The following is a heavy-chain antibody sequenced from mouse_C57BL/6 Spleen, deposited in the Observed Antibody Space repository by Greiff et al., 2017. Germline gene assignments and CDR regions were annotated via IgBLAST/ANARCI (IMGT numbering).Heavy chain of an antibody. V-gene: IGHV1-50*01. Sequence: QVQLQQPGAELVKPGASVKLSCKASGYTFTSYWMQWVKQRPGQGLEWIGEIDPSDSCTNYNQKFKGKATLTVDTSSSTAYMQLSSLTSEDSAVYYCARYGGSSGYTSCDYWGQGTTLTVSS. CDR3: ARYGGSSGYTSCDY. J-gene: IGHJ2*01. CDR1: GYTFTSYW. D-gene: IGHD3-2*02. CDR2: IDPSDSCT.